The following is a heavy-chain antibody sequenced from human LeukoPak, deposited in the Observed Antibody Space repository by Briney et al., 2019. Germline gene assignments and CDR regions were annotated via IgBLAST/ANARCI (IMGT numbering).Heavy chain of an antibody. Sequence: GGSLRLSCAASGFTFSSYEINWVRQAPGKGLEWVSYISSSGSTIYYADSVKGRFTISRDNAKNSLYLQMNSLRAEDTAVYYCASVPYDSSGYYYFSFDYWGQGTLVTVSS. CDR2: ISSSGSTI. CDR3: ASVPYDSSGYYYFSFDY. V-gene: IGHV3-48*03. J-gene: IGHJ4*02. D-gene: IGHD3-22*01. CDR1: GFTFSSYE.